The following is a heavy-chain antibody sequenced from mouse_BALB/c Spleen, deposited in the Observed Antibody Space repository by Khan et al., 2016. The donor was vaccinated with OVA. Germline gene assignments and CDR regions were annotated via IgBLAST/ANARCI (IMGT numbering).Heavy chain of an antibody. Sequence: SGPELVKPGASVKVSCKASGYTFTDYYMKWMKQSHGKSLEWIGDINPNNGDTFYNQKFKGKATLTVDKSSNTAYTQLNSLSSEDSAVYYCARGLFDVWGAGTTVTVSS. CDR1: GYTFTDYY. V-gene: IGHV1-26*01. CDR3: ARGLFDV. CDR2: INPNNGDT. J-gene: IGHJ1*01.